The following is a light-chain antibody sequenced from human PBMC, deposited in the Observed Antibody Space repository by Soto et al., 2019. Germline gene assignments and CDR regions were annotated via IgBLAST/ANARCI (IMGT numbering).Light chain of an antibody. J-gene: IGLJ1*01. Sequence: QSVLTQPASVSGSPGQSITISCTGTSSDVGGYNYVSWYQQHPGKVPKLMIYDVSNRPSGVSNRFSGSKSGNTASLTISGLQAEDEADYYCSSYTSISTPSYVFGTGTKVTVL. CDR3: SSYTSISTPSYV. V-gene: IGLV2-14*01. CDR1: SSDVGGYNY. CDR2: DVS.